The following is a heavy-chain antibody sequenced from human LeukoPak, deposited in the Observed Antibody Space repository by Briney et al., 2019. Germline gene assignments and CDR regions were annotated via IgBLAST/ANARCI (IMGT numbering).Heavy chain of an antibody. CDR3: ARTISDWYFDL. D-gene: IGHD5-12*01. J-gene: IGHJ2*01. CDR2: INPSGGST. V-gene: IGHV1-46*01. CDR1: GYTFTSYY. Sequence: ASVKVSCKXSGYTFTSYYMHWVRQAPGQGLEWMGIINPSGGSTSYAQKFQGRVTMTRDTSTSTVYMELSSLRSEDTAVYYCARTISDWYFDLWGPGTLVTVSS.